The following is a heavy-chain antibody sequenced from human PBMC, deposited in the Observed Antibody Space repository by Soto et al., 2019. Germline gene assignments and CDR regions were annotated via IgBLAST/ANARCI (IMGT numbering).Heavy chain of an antibody. CDR3: ARGHPKGYYGSGSYYEFQYYYYGMDV. Sequence: SETLSLTCTVSGGSISSGDYYWSWIRQPPGKGLERIGYIYNSGSTNYNPSLKSRVTISVDTSKNQFSLKLSSVTAADTAVFYCARGHPKGYYGSGSYYEFQYYYYGMDVWGQGTTVTVS. CDR1: GGSISSGDYY. D-gene: IGHD3-10*01. V-gene: IGHV4-61*08. J-gene: IGHJ6*02. CDR2: IYNSGST.